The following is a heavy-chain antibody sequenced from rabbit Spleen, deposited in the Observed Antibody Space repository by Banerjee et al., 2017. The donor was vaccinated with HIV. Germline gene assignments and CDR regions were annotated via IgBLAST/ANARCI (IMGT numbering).Heavy chain of an antibody. CDR3: ARDTGSSFSSYGMDL. CDR1: GFTLSSYY. CDR2: LDPMFTFLT. V-gene: IGHV1S40*01. D-gene: IGHD8-1*01. J-gene: IGHJ6*01. Sequence: QSLEESGGDLVKPGASLTLTCKVSGFTLSSYYMCWVRQAPGKGLEWIACLDPMFTFLTYYANWAKGRFTISKTSSTTVTLQMTSLTAADTATYFCARDTGSSFSSYGMDLWGQGTLVTVS.